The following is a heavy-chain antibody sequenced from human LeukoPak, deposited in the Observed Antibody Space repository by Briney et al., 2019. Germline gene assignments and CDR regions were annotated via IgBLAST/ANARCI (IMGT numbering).Heavy chain of an antibody. CDR2: IYYSGRT. CDR3: ARTQTDYTLDY. J-gene: IGHJ4*02. V-gene: IGHV4-30-4*08. CDR1: GFTFSSYS. Sequence: LRLSCAASGFTFSSYSMNWVRQPPGKGLEWIGNIYYSGRTYYNPSLKSRVTISVDRSKNQFSLRLSSVTAADTAVYYCARTQTDYTLDYWGQGTLVTVSS. D-gene: IGHD4-11*01.